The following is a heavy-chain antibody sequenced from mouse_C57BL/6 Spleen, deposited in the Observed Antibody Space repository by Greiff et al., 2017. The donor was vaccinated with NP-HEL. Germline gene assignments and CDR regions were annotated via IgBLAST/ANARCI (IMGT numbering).Heavy chain of an antibody. CDR2: INPGSGGT. Sequence: QVQLQQSGAELVRPGTSVKVSCKASGYAFTNYLIEWVKQRPGQGLEWIGVINPGSGGTNYNEKFKGKATLTADKSSSTAYMQLSSLTSEDSAVYVCARYRDYAMDYWGQGTSVTVSS. D-gene: IGHD5-1*01. J-gene: IGHJ4*01. V-gene: IGHV1-54*01. CDR1: GYAFTNYL. CDR3: ARYRDYAMDY.